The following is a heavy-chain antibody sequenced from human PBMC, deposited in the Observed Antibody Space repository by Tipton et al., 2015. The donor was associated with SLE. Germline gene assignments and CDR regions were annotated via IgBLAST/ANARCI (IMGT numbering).Heavy chain of an antibody. D-gene: IGHD4-23*01. CDR3: ARNSDAFDI. Sequence: SLRLSCAVSGGSISSSNWWSWVRQPPGKGLEWIGYIYYSGSTNYNPSLKSRVTISVDTSKNQFSLKLSSVTAADTAVYYCARNSDAFDIWGQGTMVTVSS. CDR2: IYYSGST. J-gene: IGHJ3*02. CDR1: GGSISSSNW. V-gene: IGHV4-4*02.